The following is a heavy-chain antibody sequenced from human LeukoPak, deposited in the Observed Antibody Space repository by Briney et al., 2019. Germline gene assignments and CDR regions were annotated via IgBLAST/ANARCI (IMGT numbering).Heavy chain of an antibody. Sequence: GGSLRLSCAASGFTVSSNYMSWVRQAPGKGLEWVSAISGSGGSTYYADSVKGRFTISRDNSKNSLYLQMNSLRAGDTAVYYCARDRGRYYMDVWGKGTTVTISS. CDR1: GFTVSSNY. CDR2: ISGSGGST. D-gene: IGHD6-25*01. V-gene: IGHV3-23*01. J-gene: IGHJ6*03. CDR3: ARDRGRYYMDV.